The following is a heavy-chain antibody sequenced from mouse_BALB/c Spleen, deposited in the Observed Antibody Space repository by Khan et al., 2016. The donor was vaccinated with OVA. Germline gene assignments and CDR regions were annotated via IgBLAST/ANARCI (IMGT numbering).Heavy chain of an antibody. J-gene: IGHJ2*01. CDR2: ISYSGGP. Sequence: EVQLQESGPGLVKPSQSLSLTCTVTGYSITSGYAWNWIRQFPGNKLEWMGYISYSGGPSYNPSLKSRISITRDTSKNQFFLQLNSVTTEDTATYYCARGNYYGYYFDYWGQGTPLTVSS. CDR3: ARGNYYGYYFDY. D-gene: IGHD1-1*01. V-gene: IGHV3-2*02. CDR1: GYSITSGYA.